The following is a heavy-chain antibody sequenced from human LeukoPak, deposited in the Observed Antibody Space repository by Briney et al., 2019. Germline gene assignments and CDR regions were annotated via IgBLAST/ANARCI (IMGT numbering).Heavy chain of an antibody. CDR2: ISSSSSYI. Sequence: GGSLRLSCAASGFTFSSYSMNWVRQAPGKGLEWVSSISSSSSYIYYADSVKGRFTISRDNAKNSLYLQMNSLRAEDTAVYYCARIGVLWFGELSPLGYWGQGTLVTVSS. CDR1: GFTFSSYS. D-gene: IGHD3-10*01. V-gene: IGHV3-21*01. CDR3: ARIGVLWFGELSPLGY. J-gene: IGHJ4*02.